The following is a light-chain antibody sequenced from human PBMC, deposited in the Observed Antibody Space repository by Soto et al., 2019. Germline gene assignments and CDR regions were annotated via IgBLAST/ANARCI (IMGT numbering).Light chain of an antibody. CDR1: RSLSSSY. CDR3: QRFGTSPPWT. CDR2: GKS. Sequence: EIVLTQSPGTLSLSPGERATLSCRAGRSLSSSYLPWYQQKPGKAPRPLIYGKSIRATGIPDRFSGSGSGTDFTLTITRLEPEDFAVYYCQRFGTSPPWTFGQGTKVEFK. J-gene: IGKJ1*01. V-gene: IGKV3-20*01.